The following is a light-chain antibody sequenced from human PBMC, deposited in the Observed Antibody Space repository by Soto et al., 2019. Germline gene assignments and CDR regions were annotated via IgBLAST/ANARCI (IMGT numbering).Light chain of an antibody. CDR1: SSNIGAGFD. CDR2: AND. CDR3: QSYDNSLLAYV. V-gene: IGLV1-40*01. J-gene: IGLJ2*01. Sequence: QSVLTQPPSVSGAPGQRLTISGAGTSSNIGAGFDVHWYQQLPGTAPKLLIYANDDRPSGVPDRFSGSTSGTSASLAINGLQAEDAADYYCQSYDNSLLAYVFGGGTKLTVL.